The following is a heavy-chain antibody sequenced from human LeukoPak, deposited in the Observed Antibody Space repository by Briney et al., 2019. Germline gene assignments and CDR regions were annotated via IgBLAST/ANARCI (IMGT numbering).Heavy chain of an antibody. V-gene: IGHV4-34*01. CDR1: GGSFSGYY. J-gene: IGHJ4*02. Sequence: SETLSLTCAVYGGSFSGYYWSWIRQPPGKGLEWIGEINHSGSTNYNPSLKSRVTISADTSKNQFSLKLSSVTAADTAVYYCARGPVGATWFDYWGQGTLVTVSS. CDR2: INHSGST. D-gene: IGHD1-26*01. CDR3: ARGPVGATWFDY.